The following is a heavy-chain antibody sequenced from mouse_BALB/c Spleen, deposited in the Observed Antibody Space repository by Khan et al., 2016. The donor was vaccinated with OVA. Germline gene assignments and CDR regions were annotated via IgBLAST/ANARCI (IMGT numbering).Heavy chain of an antibody. D-gene: IGHD1-1*01. J-gene: IGHJ3*01. CDR2: VSTGGSYT. CDR3: TRLAYYYYSEGFAY. V-gene: IGHV5-6*02. CDR1: GFTFSTYG. Sequence: EVKLEESGGDLVKPGGSLKLSCAASGFTFSTYGMSWVRQTPDKRLEWVATVSTGGSYTNYPDSVKGRFTISRDNAKNTLYLQMSGLKSEDTAMFYCTRLAYYYYSEGFAYWGQGTLVTVSA.